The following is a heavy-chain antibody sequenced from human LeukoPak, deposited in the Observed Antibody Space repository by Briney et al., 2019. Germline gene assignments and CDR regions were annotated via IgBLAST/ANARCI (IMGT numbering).Heavy chain of an antibody. Sequence: SVTLSLPCSVSAGSIYSDYWGCIGPPPGKGLEWIGLLYPSGGTNYNPSLKSRVTISVDTSRTQSSLKLSSVPAADTAVYYCASGPYPFAYWGQGTLVTVSS. V-gene: IGHV4-59*01. CDR1: AGSIYSDY. D-gene: IGHD3-3*02. CDR2: LYPSGGT. CDR3: ASGPYPFAY. J-gene: IGHJ4*02.